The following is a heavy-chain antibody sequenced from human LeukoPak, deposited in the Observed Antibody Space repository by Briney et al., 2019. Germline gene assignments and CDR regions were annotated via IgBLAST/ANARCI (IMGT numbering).Heavy chain of an antibody. Sequence: TGGSLRLSCAASGFTFSSYAMSWVRQAPGKGLEWVSAISGSGGSTYYADSVKGRFTISRDNSKNTLYLQMNSLRAEDTAVYYCARGRGYSYGPFDYWGQGTLVTASS. V-gene: IGHV3-23*01. J-gene: IGHJ4*02. D-gene: IGHD5-18*01. CDR3: ARGRGYSYGPFDY. CDR1: GFTFSSYA. CDR2: ISGSGGST.